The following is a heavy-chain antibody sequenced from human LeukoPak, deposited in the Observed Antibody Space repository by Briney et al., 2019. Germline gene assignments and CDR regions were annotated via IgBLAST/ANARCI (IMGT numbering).Heavy chain of an antibody. D-gene: IGHD6-13*01. CDR3: ARSTAVGLNYLDY. CDR2: ISTSSVYR. V-gene: IGHV3-21*01. J-gene: IGHJ4*02. Sequence: GGSLRLSCEVSGFSFSLHPMTWVRQVPGKGVEWVSSISTSSVYRYYADSVKGRFTISRDNGKNSLYLQMNSLRAEDTAVYYCARSTAVGLNYLDYWGQGALVTVSS. CDR1: GFSFSLHP.